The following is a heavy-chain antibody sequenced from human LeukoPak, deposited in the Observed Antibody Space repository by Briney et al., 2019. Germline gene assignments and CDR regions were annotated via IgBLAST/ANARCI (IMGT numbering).Heavy chain of an antibody. V-gene: IGHV3-30*18. CDR3: ANGCGGSGNCYIIDY. J-gene: IGHJ4*02. Sequence: GGSLRLSCAAAGFIFSTNGMHWVRQASGKGLEWVSSISHDGSQKRYGNSVRGRFTASRDNSRTTLYMQMDSLRVEDTAVYYCANGCGGSGNCYIIDYWGQGTLVTVSA. D-gene: IGHD1-26*01. CDR2: ISHDGSQK. CDR1: GFIFSTNG.